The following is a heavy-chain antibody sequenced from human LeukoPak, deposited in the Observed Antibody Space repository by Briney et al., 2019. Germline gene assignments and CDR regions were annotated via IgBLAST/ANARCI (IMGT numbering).Heavy chain of an antibody. Sequence: SETLSLTCAVYGGSFSGYYWSWIRQPPGKGLEWMGEVNHSGSTNYNPSLNSRVTISVHTSKNQFSLKLSSVTAADTAVYYCARATKLLRYFDWSRHYFDYWGQGTLVTVSS. J-gene: IGHJ4*02. CDR3: ARATKLLRYFDWSRHYFDY. V-gene: IGHV4-34*01. D-gene: IGHD3-9*01. CDR1: GGSFSGYY. CDR2: VNHSGST.